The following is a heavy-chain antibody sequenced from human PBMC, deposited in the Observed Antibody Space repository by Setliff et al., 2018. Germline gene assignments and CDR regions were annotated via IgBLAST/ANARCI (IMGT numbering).Heavy chain of an antibody. V-gene: IGHV1-46*01. CDR1: GYSFISYY. D-gene: IGHD3-10*01. CDR2: INVSGGSA. Sequence: ASVKVSCKTSGYSFISYYMYWVRQAPGQGLEWMGIINVSGGSASYAQKFQGRVTMTTDTSTSTAYMELKSLRVDDAAVYYCARDPNRVLRGLLVSWGQGTLVTVSS. J-gene: IGHJ4*02. CDR3: ARDPNRVLRGLLVS.